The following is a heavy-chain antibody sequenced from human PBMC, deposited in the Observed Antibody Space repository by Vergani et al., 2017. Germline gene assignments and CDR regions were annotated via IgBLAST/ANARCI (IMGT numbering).Heavy chain of an antibody. CDR3: ASTYYDFWSGYPAHMDV. V-gene: IGHV4-31*03. D-gene: IGHD3-3*01. J-gene: IGHJ6*03. CDR1: GGSISSGGYY. Sequence: QVQLQESGPGLVKPSQTLSLTCTVSGGSISSGGYYWSWIRQHPGKGLEWIGYIYYSGSTYYNPSLKSRVTISVDTSKNQFSLKRSSVTAADTAVYYCASTYYDFWSGYPAHMDVWGKGTTVTVSS. CDR2: IYYSGST.